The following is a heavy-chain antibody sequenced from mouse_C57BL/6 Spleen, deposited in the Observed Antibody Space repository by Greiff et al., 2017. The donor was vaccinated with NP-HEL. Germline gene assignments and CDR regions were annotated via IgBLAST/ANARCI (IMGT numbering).Heavy chain of an antibody. Sequence: QVQLKESGPGILQPSQTLSLTCSFSGFSLSTFGMGVGWIRQPSGKGLEWLAHIWWDDDKYYNPALKSRLTISKDTSKNQVFLKIANVDTADTATYYCARIDPTIPRIFFAYWGQGTLVTVSA. CDR1: GFSLSTFGMG. V-gene: IGHV8-8*01. J-gene: IGHJ3*01. CDR2: IWWDDDK. CDR3: ARIDPTIPRIFFAY. D-gene: IGHD2-12*01.